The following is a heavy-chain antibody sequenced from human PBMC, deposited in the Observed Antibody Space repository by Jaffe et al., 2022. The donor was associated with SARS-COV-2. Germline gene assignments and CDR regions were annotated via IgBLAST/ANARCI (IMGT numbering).Heavy chain of an antibody. J-gene: IGHJ4*02. V-gene: IGHV3-21*02. CDR1: GFTFSDYS. CDR3: ARVDYGGSPPYYFEY. CDR2: ISSSSSDYV. Sequence: EVQLVESGGGLVKPGGSLRLSCAASGFTFSDYSMNWVRQAPGKGLEWVSSISSSSSDYVFYADSVKGRFTISRDNAKNSLFLQMNSLRAEDTAVYYCARVDYGGSPPYYFEYWGQGTLVTVSS. D-gene: IGHD4-17*01.